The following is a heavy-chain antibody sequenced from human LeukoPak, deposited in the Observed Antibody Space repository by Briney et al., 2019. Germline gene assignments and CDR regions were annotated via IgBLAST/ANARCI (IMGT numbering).Heavy chain of an antibody. D-gene: IGHD2-21*01. J-gene: IGHJ4*02. CDR2: FDPEDGET. V-gene: IGHV1-24*01. CDR3: ATEPRSDDPYYFDY. CDR1: GYTLTELS. Sequence: ASVKVSCKVSGYTLTELSMHWVRQAPGKGLEWMGGFDPEDGETIYAQKFQGRVTMTEDTSTDTAYMELSSLRSEDTAVYHCATEPRSDDPYYFDYWGQGTLVTVSS.